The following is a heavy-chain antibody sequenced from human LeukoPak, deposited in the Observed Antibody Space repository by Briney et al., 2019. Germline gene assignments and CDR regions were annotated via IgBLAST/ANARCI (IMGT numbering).Heavy chain of an antibody. CDR3: ARAPEGSGSSYYFDY. Sequence: GASLRLSCAASGVTFSRYWMSWVRQAPGKGLEWVANINQDGSEKYYVDSVKGRFTISRDNAKNSLYLQMNSLRAEDTAVYYCARAPEGSGSSYYFDYWGQGTLVTVSS. D-gene: IGHD3-10*01. CDR1: GVTFSRYW. CDR2: INQDGSEK. J-gene: IGHJ4*02. V-gene: IGHV3-7*01.